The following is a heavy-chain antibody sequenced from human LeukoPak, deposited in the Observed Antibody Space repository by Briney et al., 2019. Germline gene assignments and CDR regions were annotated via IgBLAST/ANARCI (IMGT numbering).Heavy chain of an antibody. V-gene: IGHV4-39*07. CDR2: INHSGSS. Sequence: SETLSLTCTVSGGSISSSSYYWGWIRQPPGKGLEWIGEINHSGSSNYNPSLRSRVITSVVTSKNQFSLKVRSVTAADTAVYYCARRREGYFDLWGRGNLVTVSS. CDR3: ARRREGYFDL. J-gene: IGHJ2*01. CDR1: GGSISSSSYY.